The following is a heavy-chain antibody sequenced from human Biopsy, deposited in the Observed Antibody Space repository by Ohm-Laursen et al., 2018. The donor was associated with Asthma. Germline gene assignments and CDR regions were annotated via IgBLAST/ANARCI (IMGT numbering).Heavy chain of an antibody. D-gene: IGHD7-27*01. Sequence: GASVKVSCKVSGYTFINNAINWVRQAAGQGLEWMGWMNPNSGNTGYAQKFHGRVTMTRDTSINTVYMELSSLRSDDTAVYYCARGSKIGRPSLVFNWVRTDYYYSLDVWGQGTTVTVSS. J-gene: IGHJ6*02. CDR2: MNPNSGNT. V-gene: IGHV1-8*01. CDR1: GYTFINNA. CDR3: ARGSKIGRPSLVFNWVRTDYYYSLDV.